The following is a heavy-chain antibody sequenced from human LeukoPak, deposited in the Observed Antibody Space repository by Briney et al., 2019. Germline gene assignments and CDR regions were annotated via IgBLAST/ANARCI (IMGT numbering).Heavy chain of an antibody. V-gene: IGHV3-21*01. D-gene: IGHD3-16*01. Sequence: PGGSLRLSCAASGFAFSSYSMNWVRQAPGKGLEWVSSISSSSYIYYADSVKGRFTISRDNAKNSLYLQMNSLRAEDTAVYYCAGPLRGVGDHFDYWGQGTLVTVSS. CDR2: ISSSSYI. CDR3: AGPLRGVGDHFDY. J-gene: IGHJ4*02. CDR1: GFAFSSYS.